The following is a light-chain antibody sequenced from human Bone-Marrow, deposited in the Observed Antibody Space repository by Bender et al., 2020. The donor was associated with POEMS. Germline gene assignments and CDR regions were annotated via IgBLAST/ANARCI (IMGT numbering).Light chain of an antibody. V-gene: IGLV2-14*02. J-gene: IGLJ1*01. CDR1: SSDVGSYNL. CDR3: QVWDTSSDPF. CDR2: EGS. Sequence: QSALTQPASVSGSPGQSITISCTGTSSDVGSYNLVSWYQQHPGKAPKLMIYEGSKRPSGVSNRFSGSNSGNTATLTISRVEAEDEADYYCQVWDTSSDPFFGTGTKVTVL.